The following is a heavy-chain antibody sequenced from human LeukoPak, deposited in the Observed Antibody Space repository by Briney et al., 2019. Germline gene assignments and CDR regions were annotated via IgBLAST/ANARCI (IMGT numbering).Heavy chain of an antibody. V-gene: IGHV3-66*01. J-gene: IGHJ4*02. CDR1: GFTVSSNY. CDR3: ARSPIAVAGQNTFDY. CDR2: LYSGGST. Sequence: PGGSLRLSCAASGFTVSSNYMSWVRQAPGKGLEWVSVLYSGGSTYYADSVKGRFTISRDNSKNTLYLQMNSLRAEDTAVYYCARSPIAVAGQNTFDYWGQATLVTVSS. D-gene: IGHD6-19*01.